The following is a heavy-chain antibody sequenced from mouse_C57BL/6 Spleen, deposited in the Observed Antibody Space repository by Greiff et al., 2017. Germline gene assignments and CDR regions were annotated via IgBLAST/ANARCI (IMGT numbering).Heavy chain of an antibody. CDR2: IYPGDGDT. CDR1: GYAFSSSW. D-gene: IGHD1-1*02. Sequence: QVQLKQSGPELVKPGASVKISCKASGYAFSSSWMNWVKQRPGKGLEWIGRIYPGDGDTNYNGKFKGKATLTADKSSSTAYMQLSSLTSEDSAVYVCARLVADGYYVDYWGQGTTLTVSS. J-gene: IGHJ2*01. V-gene: IGHV1-82*01. CDR3: ARLVADGYYVDY.